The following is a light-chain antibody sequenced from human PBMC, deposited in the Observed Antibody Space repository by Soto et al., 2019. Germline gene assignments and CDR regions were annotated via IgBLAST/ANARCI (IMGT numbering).Light chain of an antibody. CDR2: DAS. CDR3: QQRSTWPRYT. V-gene: IGKV3-11*01. CDR1: QSVSNN. Sequence: EIVLTQSPGTLSLSPGERATLSCRASQSVSNNLAWYQQKPGQAPRLLIYDASNRASDIPARFSGGGSGTDFTLTISSLEPEDFAVYYCQQRSTWPRYTFGQGTKLEI. J-gene: IGKJ2*01.